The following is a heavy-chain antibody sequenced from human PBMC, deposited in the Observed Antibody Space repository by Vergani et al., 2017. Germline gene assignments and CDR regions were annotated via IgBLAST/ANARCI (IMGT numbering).Heavy chain of an antibody. V-gene: IGHV3-48*01. CDR1: GFTFNIYA. CDR2: ISSSSSTI. D-gene: IGHD6-13*01. J-gene: IGHJ5*02. Sequence: EVQLLDFGGGLVQPGGSLRLSCAASGFTFNIYAMSWVRQAPGKGLEWVSYISSSSSTIYYADSVKGRFTISRDNAKNSLYLQMNSLRAEDTAVYYCARDLGSSWYGLSNWFDPWGQGTLVTVSS. CDR3: ARDLGSSWYGLSNWFDP.